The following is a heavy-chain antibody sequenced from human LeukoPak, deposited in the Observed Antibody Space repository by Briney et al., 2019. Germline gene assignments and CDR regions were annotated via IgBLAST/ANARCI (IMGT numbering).Heavy chain of an antibody. CDR3: ARARVDTAMVTFDY. D-gene: IGHD5-18*01. V-gene: IGHV4-61*01. J-gene: IGHJ4*02. Sequence: SETLSLTCTVSGGSVSSGSYYWSWIRQPPGKGLEWIGYIYYSGSTNYNPSLKSRVTISVDTSKNQFSLKLSSVTAADTAVYYCARARVDTAMVTFDYWGQGTLVTVSS. CDR1: GGSVSSGSYY. CDR2: IYYSGST.